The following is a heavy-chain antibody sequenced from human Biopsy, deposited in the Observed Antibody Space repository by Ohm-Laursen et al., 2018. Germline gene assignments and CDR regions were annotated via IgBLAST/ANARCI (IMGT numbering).Heavy chain of an antibody. CDR2: IIPIVGIT. V-gene: IGHV1-69*04. CDR1: GDTFSRSA. D-gene: IGHD3-10*01. CDR3: ARGGSGSGYYGMDV. J-gene: IGHJ6*02. Sequence: SVKVSCKASGDTFSRSAFFWVRQAPGQGLVYLGRIIPIVGITNHAQTFQGRITLTADKSTFMVYMELSRLRSDDTAIYYCARGGSGSGYYGMDVWGQGTTVSVSS.